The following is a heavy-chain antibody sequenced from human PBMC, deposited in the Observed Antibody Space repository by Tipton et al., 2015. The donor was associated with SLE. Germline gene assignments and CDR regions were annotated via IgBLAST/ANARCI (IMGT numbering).Heavy chain of an antibody. CDR3: VRGYHDSSGYYYPPGE. CDR1: GGSISSSSSYY. J-gene: IGHJ4*02. V-gene: IGHV4-34*01. CDR2: INHRGST. D-gene: IGHD3-22*01. Sequence: TLSLTCAVYGGSISSSSSYYWAWIRQPPGKGVEWIGEINHRGSTNYNPSLKSRVTISVDTSKNQFSLKLSSVTAADTAVYYCVRGYHDSSGYYYPPGEWGQGALVTVSS.